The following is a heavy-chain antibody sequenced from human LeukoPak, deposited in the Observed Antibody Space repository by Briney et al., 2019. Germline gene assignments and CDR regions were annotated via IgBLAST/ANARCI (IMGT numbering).Heavy chain of an antibody. V-gene: IGHV1-2*02. D-gene: IGHD3-10*01. CDR1: GYTFTGYY. CDR3: ARSASMVRGVIIPSSYYYYGMDV. J-gene: IGHJ6*02. Sequence: ASVTVSCKASGYTFTGYYMHWVRQAPGQGLEWMGWINPNSGGTNYAQKFQGRVTMTRDTSVSTAYMELSRLRSDDTAVYYCARSASMVRGVIIPSSYYYYGMDVWGQGTTVTVSS. CDR2: INPNSGGT.